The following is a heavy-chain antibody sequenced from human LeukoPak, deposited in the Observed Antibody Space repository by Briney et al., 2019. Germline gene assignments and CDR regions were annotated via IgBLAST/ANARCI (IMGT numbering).Heavy chain of an antibody. CDR3: ASLPRLYYVGCDCSRVYFQH. V-gene: IGHV4-34*01. D-gene: IGHD2-21*02. J-gene: IGHJ1*01. CDR1: GGSFSGYY. Sequence: PSETLSLTCAVYGGSFSGYYWSWIRQPPGKGLEWIGEINHSGSTNYNPSLKRRVTISVDTSKNQFSLKLSSVNAADTAVYYCASLPRLYYVGCDCSRVYFQHWGQGTLVTVSS. CDR2: INHSGST.